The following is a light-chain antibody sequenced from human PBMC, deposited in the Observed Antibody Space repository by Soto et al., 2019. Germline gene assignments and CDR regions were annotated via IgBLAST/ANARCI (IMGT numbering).Light chain of an antibody. V-gene: IGKV3-15*01. Sequence: TQSPATLSVSPGERATLSCRASQSVGGDLAWYQQKPGQAPRLRIYGASSRAPGIPDRFSGSGSGTEFTLTISSLQSEDSAVYYCQQYENWPQLTFGGGTKVEIK. CDR1: QSVGGD. J-gene: IGKJ4*01. CDR3: QQYENWPQLT. CDR2: GAS.